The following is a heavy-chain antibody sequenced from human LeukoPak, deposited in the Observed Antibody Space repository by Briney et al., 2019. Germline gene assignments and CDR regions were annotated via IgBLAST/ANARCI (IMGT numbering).Heavy chain of an antibody. CDR2: FDPEDGET. CDR1: GYTLTELS. J-gene: IGHJ3*02. D-gene: IGHD6-19*01. Sequence: ASVKVSCKVSGYTLTELSMHWVRQAPGKGLEWMGGFDPEDGETIYARKFQGRVTMTEDTSTDTAYMELSSLRSEDTAVYYCATSEVLGSGWITAGHPDAFDIWGKGTMVTVSS. V-gene: IGHV1-24*01. CDR3: ATSEVLGSGWITAGHPDAFDI.